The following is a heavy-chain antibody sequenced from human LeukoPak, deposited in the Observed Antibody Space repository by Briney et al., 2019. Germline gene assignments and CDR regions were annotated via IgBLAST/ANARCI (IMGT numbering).Heavy chain of an antibody. V-gene: IGHV4-61*02. J-gene: IGHJ1*01. Sequence: PSETLSLTCTVSGGSISSGSYYWSWIRQPAGKGLEWIGRIYTSGSTNYNPSLKGRVTISVDTSKDQFSLKLSPVTAADTAVYYCASGAAPPDYYDSSGSYFQHWGQGTLVTVSS. CDR3: ASGAAPPDYYDSSGSYFQH. D-gene: IGHD3-22*01. CDR2: IYTSGST. CDR1: GGSISSGSYY.